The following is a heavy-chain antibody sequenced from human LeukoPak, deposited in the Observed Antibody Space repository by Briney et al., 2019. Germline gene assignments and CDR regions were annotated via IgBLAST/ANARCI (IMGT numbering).Heavy chain of an antibody. Sequence: KTSQTLSLTCTVSGGSLSSDDYYWSWIRQPPGKGLGWIGHIYSSGGTYYNASLKSRVTILVDTSKNQFSLKLTSLTAADTAVYYCAKGGKGFPLGLRFDSWGQGTLVSVSS. CDR3: AKGGKGFPLGLRFDS. J-gene: IGHJ4*02. D-gene: IGHD2-21*01. V-gene: IGHV4-30-4*01. CDR1: GGSLSSDDYY. CDR2: IYSSGGT.